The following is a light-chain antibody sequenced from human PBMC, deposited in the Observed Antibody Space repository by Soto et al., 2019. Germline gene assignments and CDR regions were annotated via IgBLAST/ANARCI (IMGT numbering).Light chain of an antibody. CDR1: QSISSY. Sequence: DIQMTQSPSSPSASVGDRVTITCRASQSISSYLNWYQQKPGKAPKLLTYAASSLQSGVPSRFSGSGSGTDFTLTISSLQPEDFATYYCQQSYSTPYTFGQGTKVDIK. CDR3: QQSYSTPYT. CDR2: AAS. V-gene: IGKV1-39*01. J-gene: IGKJ2*01.